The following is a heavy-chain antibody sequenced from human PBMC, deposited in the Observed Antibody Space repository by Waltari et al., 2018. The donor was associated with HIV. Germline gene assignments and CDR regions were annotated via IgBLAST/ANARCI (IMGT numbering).Heavy chain of an antibody. J-gene: IGHJ4*02. V-gene: IGHV4-34*01. Sequence: SLTCAVYGGSFSGYYWSWIRQPPGKGLEWIGEINHSGSTNYNPSLKSRVTISVDTSKNQFSLKLSSVTAADTAVYYCARRGLGAMGTFDYWGQGTLVTVSS. CDR3: ARRGLGAMGTFDY. CDR2: INHSGST. D-gene: IGHD7-27*01. CDR1: GGSFSGYY.